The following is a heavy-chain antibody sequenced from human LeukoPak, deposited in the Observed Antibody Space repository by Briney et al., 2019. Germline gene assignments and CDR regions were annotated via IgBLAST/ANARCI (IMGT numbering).Heavy chain of an antibody. D-gene: IGHD1-26*01. CDR1: GFTFSSYW. V-gene: IGHV3-74*01. CDR3: ASDATTTIFNY. Sequence: QPGGSLRLSCAASGFTFSSYWMHWVRQAPGKGLVWVSRINSDGSSTSYADSVKGRFTISRDNAKNTLYLQMNSLRAEDTAVYYCASDATTTIFNYWGQGTLVTVSS. CDR2: INSDGSST. J-gene: IGHJ4*02.